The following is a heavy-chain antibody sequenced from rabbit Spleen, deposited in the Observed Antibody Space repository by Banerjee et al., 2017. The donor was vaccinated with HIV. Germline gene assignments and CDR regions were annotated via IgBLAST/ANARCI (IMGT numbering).Heavy chain of an antibody. CDR3: ARDWYPDYAGFNYKLDL. J-gene: IGHJ3*01. Sequence: QSLEESGGDLVKPGASLTLTCTASGFSFSSSYYMCWVRQAPGKGLEWIACIGGSSSGFIYFATWAKGRFTCSKTSSTTVTLQMTSLTVADTATYFCARDWYPDYAGFNYKLDLWGQGTLVTVS. CDR2: IGGSSSGFI. CDR1: GFSFSSSYY. D-gene: IGHD4-2*01. V-gene: IGHV1S40*01.